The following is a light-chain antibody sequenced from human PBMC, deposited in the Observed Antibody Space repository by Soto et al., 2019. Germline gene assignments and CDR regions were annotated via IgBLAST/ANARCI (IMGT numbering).Light chain of an antibody. CDR1: QSISRY. Sequence: DIQMTQSPSSLSASVGDRVTITCRASQSISRYLNWYQQKPGKAPNLLIYVASSLQSEVPSRFSGSGSGTDFTLTITSLQPEDFATYYCQPYNNWPLTFGGGTKVDIK. CDR3: QPYNNWPLT. J-gene: IGKJ4*01. CDR2: VAS. V-gene: IGKV1-39*01.